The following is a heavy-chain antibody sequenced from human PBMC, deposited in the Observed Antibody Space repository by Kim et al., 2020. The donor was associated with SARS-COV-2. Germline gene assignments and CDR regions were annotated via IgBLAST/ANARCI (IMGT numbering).Heavy chain of an antibody. CDR2: INEDGSEK. CDR1: GLSTSLFS. Sequence: GGSLRLSCVASGLSTSLFSLTWVRQAPGKGLEWVANINEDGSEKYYVDSVKGRFTISRDNAKNSMFLHLNNLRAEDTALYYCARDVGVEFDYWGQGTRVTVSS. V-gene: IGHV3-7*03. J-gene: IGHJ4*02. D-gene: IGHD2-2*01. CDR3: ARDVGVEFDY.